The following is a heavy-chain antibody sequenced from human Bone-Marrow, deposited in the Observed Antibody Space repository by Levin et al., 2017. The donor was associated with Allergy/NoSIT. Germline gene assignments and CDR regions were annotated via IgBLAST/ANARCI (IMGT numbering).Heavy chain of an antibody. D-gene: IGHD6-6*01. CDR1: GFTFRSYG. J-gene: IGHJ4*02. CDR2: ISYDGSNK. CDR3: AKDEGWIAARPSYYFDY. V-gene: IGHV3-30*18. Sequence: SCAASGFTFRSYGMHWVRQAPGKGLEWVAVISYDGSNKYYADSVKGRFTISRDNSKNTLYLQMSSLRAEDTAVYYCAKDEGWIAARPSYYFDYWGQGTLVTVSS.